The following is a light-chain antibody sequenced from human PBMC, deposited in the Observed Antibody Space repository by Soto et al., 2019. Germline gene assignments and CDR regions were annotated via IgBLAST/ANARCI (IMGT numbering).Light chain of an antibody. CDR3: QQYQSYPIT. CDR1: LGISSH. V-gene: IGKV1-16*02. J-gene: IGKJ5*01. CDR2: DAS. Sequence: DVQMTQSPTSLSASLGDRVTITCRASLGISSHLAWFQQRPGKAPKYLIYDASSLLSGVPSKFSGSGSGTDFTLTISSLQPEDFATYYCQQYQSYPITFGQGTRLEI.